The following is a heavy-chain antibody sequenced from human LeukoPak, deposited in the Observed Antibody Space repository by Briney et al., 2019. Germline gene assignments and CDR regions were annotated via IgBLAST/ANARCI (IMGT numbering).Heavy chain of an antibody. CDR2: IYYSGST. Sequence: KSSETLSLTCTVSGGSISSYYWSWIRQPPGKGLEWIGYIYYSGSTNYNPSLKSRVTISVDTSKNQFSLKLSSVTAADTAVYYCARDGYCSSTSCYKDYYYGMDVWGQGTTVTVSS. CDR1: GGSISSYY. CDR3: ARDGYCSSTSCYKDYYYGMDV. D-gene: IGHD2-2*02. V-gene: IGHV4-59*01. J-gene: IGHJ6*02.